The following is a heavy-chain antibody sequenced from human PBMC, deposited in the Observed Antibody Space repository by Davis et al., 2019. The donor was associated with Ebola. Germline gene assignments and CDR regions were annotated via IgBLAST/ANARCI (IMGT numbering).Heavy chain of an antibody. Sequence: AASVKVSCNASGGTFSSYAISWVRQAPGQGLEWMGRIIPILGIANYAQKFQGRVTITADESTSTAYMELSSLRSEDTAVYYCATPIPSMVQGMSRPPYYWGQGTLVTVSS. CDR1: GGTFSSYA. V-gene: IGHV1-69*04. CDR2: IIPILGIA. D-gene: IGHD3-10*01. CDR3: ATPIPSMVQGMSRPPYY. J-gene: IGHJ4*02.